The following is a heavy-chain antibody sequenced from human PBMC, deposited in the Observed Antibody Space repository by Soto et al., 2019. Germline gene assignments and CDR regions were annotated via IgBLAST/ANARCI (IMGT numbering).Heavy chain of an antibody. J-gene: IGHJ4*02. Sequence: EVQMVESGGGLVKPGGSLRLSCAASGFVFKNARMSWARQAPGRGLEWVGHIRSSAERGTTDYAAPVKGRFTISRDDSQNTLYLQTNSLKTEDTAVYFCYHYGSGSYSTDYWGQGTLVTVSS. CDR1: GFVFKNAR. D-gene: IGHD3-10*01. CDR3: YHYGSGSYSTDY. V-gene: IGHV3-15*07. CDR2: IRSSAERGTT.